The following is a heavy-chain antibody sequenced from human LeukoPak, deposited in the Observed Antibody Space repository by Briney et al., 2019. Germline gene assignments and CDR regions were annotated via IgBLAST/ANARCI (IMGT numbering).Heavy chain of an antibody. CDR3: AKDTVDILIEGVYFDY. J-gene: IGHJ4*02. V-gene: IGHV3-53*01. CDR1: GFTVSSDY. Sequence: GGSLRLSCAASGFTVSSDYLSWVRQAPGKGLEWVSVIYSGGSTYYADSVKGRFTISRDNSKNTLYLQMNSLRAEDTAVYYCAKDTVDILIEGVYFDYWGQGTLVTVSS. D-gene: IGHD3-9*01. CDR2: IYSGGST.